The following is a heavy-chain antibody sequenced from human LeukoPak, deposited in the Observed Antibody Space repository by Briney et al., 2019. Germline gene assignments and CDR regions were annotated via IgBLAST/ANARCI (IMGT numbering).Heavy chain of an antibody. J-gene: IGHJ2*01. V-gene: IGHV3-30*02. CDR2: IRNDGSNK. CDR3: AKDGPKLRFLEWLLRNWYFDL. CDR1: GFTFSSYG. D-gene: IGHD3-3*01. Sequence: PGGSLRLSCAASGFTFSSYGMHWVRQAPGKGLEWVAFIRNDGSNKYYADSVKGRFTISRDNSKNTLYLQMNSLRAEDTAGYYCAKDGPKLRFLEWLLRNWYFDLWGRGTLVTVSS.